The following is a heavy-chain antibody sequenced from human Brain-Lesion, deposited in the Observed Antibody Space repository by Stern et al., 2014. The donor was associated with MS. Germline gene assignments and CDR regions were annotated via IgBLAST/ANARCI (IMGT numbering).Heavy chain of an antibody. CDR1: GYIFTGYY. CDR3: ARDQRGITIFGVVTDYYYLGMDV. Sequence: VQLVQSGAEVKKPGASVKVSCKTSGYIFTGYYIHWVRQAPGQGLERMAWFNPNTGATTYAQKFQGRVTMSRDTSISTAYVELSSLTSDDTAVYYCARDQRGITIFGVVTDYYYLGMDVWGQGTTVTVSS. CDR2: FNPNTGAT. V-gene: IGHV1-2*02. J-gene: IGHJ6*02. D-gene: IGHD3-3*01.